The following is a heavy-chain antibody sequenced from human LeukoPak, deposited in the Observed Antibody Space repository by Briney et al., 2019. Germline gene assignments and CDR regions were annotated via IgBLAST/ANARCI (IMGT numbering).Heavy chain of an antibody. CDR3: AKDLYYDILTGYRPRHYFDY. D-gene: IGHD3-9*01. Sequence: PGGSLRLSCAASGFTFSSYAMSWVRQAPGKGLEWVSAISGSGGSTYYADSVKGRFTISRDNSKNTLYLQMNSLRAEDTAVYYCAKDLYYDILTGYRPRHYFDYWGQGTLVTVSS. J-gene: IGHJ4*02. CDR2: ISGSGGST. CDR1: GFTFSSYA. V-gene: IGHV3-23*01.